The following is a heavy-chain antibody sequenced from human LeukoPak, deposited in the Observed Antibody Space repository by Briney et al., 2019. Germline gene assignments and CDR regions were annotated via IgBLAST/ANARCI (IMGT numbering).Heavy chain of an antibody. D-gene: IGHD5-24*01. CDR2: ISWNSGSI. CDR3: AKGEMATIRIALLNY. CDR1: GFTFSSYA. Sequence: PGGSLRLSCAASGFTFSSYAMHWVRQAPGKGLEWVSGISWNSGSIGYADSVKGRFTISRDNAKNSLYLQMNSLRAEDTALYYCAKGEMATIRIALLNYWGQGTLVTVSS. J-gene: IGHJ4*02. V-gene: IGHV3-9*01.